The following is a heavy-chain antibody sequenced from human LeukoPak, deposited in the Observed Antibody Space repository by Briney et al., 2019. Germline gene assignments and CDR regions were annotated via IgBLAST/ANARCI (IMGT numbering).Heavy chain of an antibody. J-gene: IGHJ4*02. Sequence: GGSLRLSCAASGFTFSTYWMNWVRQAPGKGLEWVANIKQDGSEKYYVDSLNGRFTVSKDNAKQSLYLQMNSLRAEDTAVYYCARSEGKGVVDYWGQGTLVTVSS. CDR1: GFTFSTYW. CDR2: IKQDGSEK. V-gene: IGHV3-7*01. CDR3: ARSEGKGVVDY. D-gene: IGHD1-14*01.